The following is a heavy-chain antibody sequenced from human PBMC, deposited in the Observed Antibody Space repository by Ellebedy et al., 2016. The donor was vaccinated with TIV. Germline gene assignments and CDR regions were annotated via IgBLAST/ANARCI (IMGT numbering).Heavy chain of an antibody. CDR3: AREIVATSINWFDP. CDR2: INAGNGNT. J-gene: IGHJ5*02. D-gene: IGHD5-12*01. Sequence: ASVKVSCXASGYTFTSCAMHWVRQAPGQRLEWMGWINAGNGNTKYSQKFQGRVTITRDTSASTAYMELSSLRSEDTAVYYCAREIVATSINWFDPWGQGTLVTVSS. CDR1: GYTFTSCA. V-gene: IGHV1-3*01.